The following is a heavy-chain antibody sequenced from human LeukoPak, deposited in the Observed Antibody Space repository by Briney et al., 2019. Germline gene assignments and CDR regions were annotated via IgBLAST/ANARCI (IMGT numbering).Heavy chain of an antibody. CDR2: INPNSGGT. J-gene: IGHJ4*02. Sequence: ASVTVSCKASGYTFTGYYMHWVRQAPGQGLEWMGWINPNSGGTNYAQKFQGRVTMTRDTSISTAYMELSRLRSDDTAVYYCARDRYCYDSSGYQDYWGQGTLVTVSS. CDR3: ARDRYCYDSSGYQDY. V-gene: IGHV1-2*02. D-gene: IGHD3-22*01. CDR1: GYTFTGYY.